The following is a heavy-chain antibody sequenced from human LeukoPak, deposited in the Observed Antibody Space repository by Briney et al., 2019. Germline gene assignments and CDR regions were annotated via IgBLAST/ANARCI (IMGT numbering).Heavy chain of an antibody. J-gene: IGHJ4*02. V-gene: IGHV1-69*04. Sequence: SVKVSCKASGGTFSSYAISWVRQAPGQGLEWMGRIIPILGIANYAQKFQGRVTITADKSTSTAYMELSSLRSEDTAVYYCANVETATREARDYFDYWGQGTLVTVSS. CDR2: IIPILGIA. D-gene: IGHD6-25*01. CDR1: GGTFSSYA. CDR3: ANVETATREARDYFDY.